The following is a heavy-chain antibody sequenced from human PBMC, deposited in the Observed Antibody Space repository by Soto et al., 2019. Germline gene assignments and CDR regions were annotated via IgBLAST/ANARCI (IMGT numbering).Heavy chain of an antibody. CDR2: IYNDGSYT. D-gene: IGHD6-19*01. J-gene: IGHJ4*02. V-gene: IGHV3-74*03. CDR1: GFIFMMYR. CDR3: TGGPRPISAGTGAY. Sequence: EVQLVESGGGLVPPGGSVRLSCAASGFIFMMYRMHWVRQTPGKGLGWISRIYNDGSYTEYADSVKGRFTISRDNVNDTLYRQMNNLRAEDSGLYYCTGGPRPISAGTGAYWGQGTQVTVSS.